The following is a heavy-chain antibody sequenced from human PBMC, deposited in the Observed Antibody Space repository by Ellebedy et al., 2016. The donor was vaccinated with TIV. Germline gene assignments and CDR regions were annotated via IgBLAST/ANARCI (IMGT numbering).Heavy chain of an antibody. J-gene: IGHJ4*02. V-gene: IGHV3-30*10. D-gene: IGHD3-10*01. CDR3: ARSYGSGGDFDS. CDR2: ISFEGSKK. CDR1: GFTFSTSA. Sequence: PGGSLRLSCAASGFTFSTSAMHWVRQAPGKGLEWVAVISFEGSKKYYTDSVKGRFTISRDNSKNTLYLQVNSLRAEDTAVYYCARSYGSGGDFDSWGQGTLVIVSS.